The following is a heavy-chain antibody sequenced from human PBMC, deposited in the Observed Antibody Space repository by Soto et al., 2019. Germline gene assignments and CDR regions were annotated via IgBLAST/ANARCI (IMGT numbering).Heavy chain of an antibody. Sequence: QVQLVESGGGVVQPGRSLRLSCAASGFTFSSYGMHWVRQAPGKGLEWVALISNDGSNKYYVDSVKGRFTISRDNSKHTLDLQMNSLGAEDTAGYYGVGGHYCSDYWGQGTPIPVSS. CDR1: GFTFSSYG. CDR2: ISNDGSNK. CDR3: VGGHYCSDY. D-gene: IGHD3-16*01. J-gene: IGHJ4*02. V-gene: IGHV3-30*03.